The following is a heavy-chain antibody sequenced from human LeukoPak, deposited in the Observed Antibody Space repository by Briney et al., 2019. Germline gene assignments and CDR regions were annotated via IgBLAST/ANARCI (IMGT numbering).Heavy chain of an antibody. CDR2: INHSGST. CDR3: AMVPYYYYGMDV. D-gene: IGHD3-10*01. CDR1: GGSFSGYY. Sequence: SETLSLTCAVYGGSFSGYYWNWIRQPPGKGLEWIGEINHSGSTNYNPSLKSRVTISVDTSKNQFSLKLSSVTAADTAVYYCAMVPYYYYGMDVWGQGTTVTVSS. J-gene: IGHJ6*02. V-gene: IGHV4-34*01.